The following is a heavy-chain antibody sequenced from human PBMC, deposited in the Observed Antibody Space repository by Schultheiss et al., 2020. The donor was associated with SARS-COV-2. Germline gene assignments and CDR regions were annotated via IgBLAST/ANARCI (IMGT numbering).Heavy chain of an antibody. V-gene: IGHV3-33*01. CDR3: ARETYYYDTSGYYPYYFDY. J-gene: IGHJ4*02. D-gene: IGHD3-22*01. CDR1: GFTFSSYG. Sequence: GGSLRLSCAASGFTFSSYGMHWVRQAPGKGLEWVAVIWYDGSNKYYADSVKGRFTISRDNSKNTLYLQMSGLRAEDTAVYYCARETYYYDTSGYYPYYFDYWGQGTLVTVSS. CDR2: IWYDGSNK.